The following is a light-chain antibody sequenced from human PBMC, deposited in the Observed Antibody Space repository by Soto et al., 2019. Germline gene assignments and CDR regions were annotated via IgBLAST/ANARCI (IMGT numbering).Light chain of an antibody. CDR3: QQYGRSTIFT. Sequence: EIVLTQSPGTLFLSPGETATLSYRARRSVSSNYFAWYQQKPGQAPRHLTYGATNRATGIPDRFSGGVSGADFTLTISRLEPEDFAVYYCQQYGRSTIFTFGPGTKVDI. V-gene: IGKV3-20*01. J-gene: IGKJ3*01. CDR2: GAT. CDR1: RSVSSNY.